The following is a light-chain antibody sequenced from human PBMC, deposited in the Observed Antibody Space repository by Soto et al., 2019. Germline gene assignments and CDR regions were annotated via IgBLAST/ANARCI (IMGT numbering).Light chain of an antibody. CDR3: SSYTGSSTHGV. J-gene: IGLJ2*01. Sequence: QSALTQPASVSGSPGQSITISCTGTSSDVGGYNYVSWYQQHPGKAPKVMIYEVSNRPSGVSNRFSGSKSGNTASLTISGLQAEDEADYYCSSYTGSSTHGVFGGGTKLTVL. V-gene: IGLV2-14*01. CDR1: SSDVGGYNY. CDR2: EVS.